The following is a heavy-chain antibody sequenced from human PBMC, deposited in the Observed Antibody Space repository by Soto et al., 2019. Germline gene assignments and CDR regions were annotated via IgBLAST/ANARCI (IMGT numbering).Heavy chain of an antibody. Sequence: GGSLRLSCAASGFTFSSYAMSWVRQAPGKGLEWVSAISGSGGSTYYADSVKGRFTISRDNAKNTLYLQMNSLRAEDRAVDYGAKDLGGIAVAAFDNWGQGTLVTVSS. V-gene: IGHV3-23*01. J-gene: IGHJ4*02. D-gene: IGHD6-19*01. CDR1: GFTFSSYA. CDR3: AKDLGGIAVAAFDN. CDR2: ISGSGGST.